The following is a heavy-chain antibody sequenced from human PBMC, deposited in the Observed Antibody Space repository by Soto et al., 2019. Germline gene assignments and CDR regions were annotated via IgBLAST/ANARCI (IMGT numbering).Heavy chain of an antibody. CDR3: ARSHSAYYYYGMDA. V-gene: IGHV1-2*02. CDR1: RYTFTGYY. Sequence: VQSGTEMKTPGASVKVTCKTSRYTFTGYYMHWVRQAPGRGLEWMGWIDPDSGDTNYVQKFQGRVTMTRDTSSATAYLEVSWLRRDDTAIYYCARSHSAYYYYGMDAWGQGTAVSVSS. J-gene: IGHJ6*02. CDR2: IDPDSGDT.